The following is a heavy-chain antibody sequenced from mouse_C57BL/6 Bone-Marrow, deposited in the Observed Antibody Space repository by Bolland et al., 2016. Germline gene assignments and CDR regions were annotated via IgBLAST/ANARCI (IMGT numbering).Heavy chain of an antibody. CDR2: DT. V-gene: IGHV1-82*01. J-gene: IGHJ4*01. D-gene: IGHD2-4*01. CDR3: ARNYDYDEDYYAMDY. Sequence: DTNYNGKFKGKATLTADKSSSTAYMQLSSLTSEDSAVYFCARNYDYDEDYYAMDYWGQGTS.